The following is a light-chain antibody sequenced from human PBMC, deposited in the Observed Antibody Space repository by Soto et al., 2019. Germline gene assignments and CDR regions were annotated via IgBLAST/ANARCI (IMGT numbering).Light chain of an antibody. CDR1: QSVSSRN. Sequence: EVVLTHSPGTLSLSPGERATLSCRASQSVSSRNLAWYQQKPGQAPRLLMYGASNRATGIPDRFSGSGSGTDFTLTISRLEPEDFAVFYCQQFGGSPPAFTFGQGTKLEIK. V-gene: IGKV3-20*01. J-gene: IGKJ2*01. CDR3: QQFGGSPPAFT. CDR2: GAS.